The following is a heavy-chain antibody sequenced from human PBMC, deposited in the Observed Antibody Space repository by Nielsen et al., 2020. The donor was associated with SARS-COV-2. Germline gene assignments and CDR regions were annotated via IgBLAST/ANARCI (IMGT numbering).Heavy chain of an antibody. CDR3: AKDQGGNYYYGMDV. CDR2: ISASGGST. D-gene: IGHD2-15*01. J-gene: IGHJ6*02. CDR1: GFTFSDYY. V-gene: IGHV3-23*01. Sequence: GESLKISCAASGFTFSDYYMSWVRQAPGMGLEWVSGISASGGSTYYADSVKGRFTISRDNSKNTLYLQMNSLRAEDTAVYYCAKDQGGNYYYGMDVWGQGTTVTVSS.